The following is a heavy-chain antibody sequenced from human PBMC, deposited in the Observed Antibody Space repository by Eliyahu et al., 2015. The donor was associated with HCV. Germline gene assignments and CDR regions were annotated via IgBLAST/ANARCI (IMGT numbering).Heavy chain of an antibody. D-gene: IGHD1-26*01. CDR3: ARGYTGSCIDY. V-gene: IGHV3-30*04. CDR1: GFTFSNHA. J-gene: IGHJ4*02. Sequence: QVHLVESGGGAVQPGRSLRLSCXASGFTFSNHAMHWVRPPPGGGLXGVAXISYDEXDTYYLDSVKGRFIVSRDNAKNXMYLEMNSLRHEDAAVYYCARGYTGSCIDYWGQGTLVTVSS. CDR2: ISYDEXDT.